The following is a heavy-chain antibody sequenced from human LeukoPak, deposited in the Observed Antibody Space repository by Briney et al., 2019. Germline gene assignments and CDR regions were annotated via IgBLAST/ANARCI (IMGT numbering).Heavy chain of an antibody. J-gene: IGHJ2*01. V-gene: IGHV4-31*03. CDR3: ARKAVVPAVIERETYWYFYL. Sequence: SETLSLTCTVSGGSISSGGYYWSWIRQHPGKGLEWIGYIYYSGSTYYNPPLKSRVTISVDTSKNQFSLKLSSVTAADTAVYYCARKAVVPAVIERETYWYFYLWGRGTLVTVSS. CDR1: GGSISSGGYY. CDR2: IYYSGST. D-gene: IGHD2-2*02.